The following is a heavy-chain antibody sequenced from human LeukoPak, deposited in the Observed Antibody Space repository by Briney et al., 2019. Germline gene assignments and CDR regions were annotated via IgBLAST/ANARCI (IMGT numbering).Heavy chain of an antibody. CDR1: GGSISSYY. V-gene: IGHV4-4*07. J-gene: IGHJ4*02. Sequence: SETLSLTCTVSGGSISSYYWSWIRQPAGKGLEWIGRIYTSGSTNYTPSLKSRVTMSVDTSKNQFSLKLNSVTAADTAVYYCARFSQYYDSPTHYLDYWGQGILVTVSS. D-gene: IGHD2/OR15-2a*01. CDR2: IYTSGST. CDR3: ARFSQYYDSPTHYLDY.